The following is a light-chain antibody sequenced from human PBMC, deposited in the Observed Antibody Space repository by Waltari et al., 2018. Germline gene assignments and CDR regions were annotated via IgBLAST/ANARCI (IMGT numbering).Light chain of an antibody. J-gene: IGKJ2*01. Sequence: DIVMTQSPLSPPVTPGEPASIPCRSSQSLLHSNGQNYLDWYVQKPGKSPQLLIYLGSNRASGVPDRFSGSGSGTEFTLKISRVEADDVGIYYCMQSLQSPPYTFGQGTKLEIK. V-gene: IGKV2-28*01. CDR1: QSLLHSNGQNY. CDR2: LGS. CDR3: MQSLQSPPYT.